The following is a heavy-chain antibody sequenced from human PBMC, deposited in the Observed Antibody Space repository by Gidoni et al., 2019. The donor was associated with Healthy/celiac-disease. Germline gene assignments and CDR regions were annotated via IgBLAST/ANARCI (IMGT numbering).Heavy chain of an antibody. Sequence: FTISRDNSKNTLYLQMNSLRAEDTAVYYCARDRFLYSGSYQDLDAFDIWGQGTMVTVSS. V-gene: IGHV3-30*01. D-gene: IGHD1-26*01. J-gene: IGHJ3*02. CDR3: ARDRFLYSGSYQDLDAFDI.